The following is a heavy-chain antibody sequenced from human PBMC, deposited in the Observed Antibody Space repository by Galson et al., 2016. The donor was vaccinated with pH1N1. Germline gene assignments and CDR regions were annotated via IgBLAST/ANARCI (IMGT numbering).Heavy chain of an antibody. Sequence: PALVKPTQTLTLTCTFSGFSLTTSRVAVGWIRQPPGGALEWLALIYWNDDERYSPSLNNRLTITKDTSKNQVVLTMTNMDPVDTATYHCAHRQGTPSHDNKGYHWVFDYWGHGTLVTVSS. CDR1: GFSLTTSRVA. J-gene: IGHJ4*01. V-gene: IGHV2-5*01. D-gene: IGHD2-15*01. CDR3: AHRQGTPSHDNKGYHWVFDY. CDR2: IYWNDDE.